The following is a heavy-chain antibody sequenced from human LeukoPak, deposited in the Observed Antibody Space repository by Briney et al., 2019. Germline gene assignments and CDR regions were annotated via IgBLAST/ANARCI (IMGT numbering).Heavy chain of an antibody. Sequence: GGSLRLSCAASGFTFSSYSMNWVRQAPGKGLAWVSSISTSSSYIYYADSVKGRFTISRDNAKNSPYLQMNSLRAEDTALYYCARASASAWDYWGQGTLVTVSS. J-gene: IGHJ4*02. CDR2: ISTSSSYI. CDR3: ARASASAWDY. D-gene: IGHD2-21*01. V-gene: IGHV3-21*01. CDR1: GFTFSSYS.